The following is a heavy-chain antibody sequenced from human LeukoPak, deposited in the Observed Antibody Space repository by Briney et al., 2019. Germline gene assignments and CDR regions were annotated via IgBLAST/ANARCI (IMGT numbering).Heavy chain of an antibody. J-gene: IGHJ4*02. D-gene: IGHD6-19*01. V-gene: IGHV3-11*04. CDR3: ATNGYSSGWYSAYADF. Sequence: GGSLRLSCAASGFTCSDYYMSWIRQAPGKGLEWVSYISSSGSTIYYADSVKGRFTISRDNAKNSLYLQMNSLRAEDTAVYYCATNGYSSGWYSAYADFWGQGTLVTVSS. CDR2: ISSSGSTI. CDR1: GFTCSDYY.